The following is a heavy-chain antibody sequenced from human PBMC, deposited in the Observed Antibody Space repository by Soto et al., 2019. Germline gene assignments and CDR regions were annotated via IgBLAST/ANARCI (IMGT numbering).Heavy chain of an antibody. Sequence: GVLLGVWSGAASLTFTGYSLSCVLQPPGKGLEWVSSISSTTNYIYYGDSMKGRFTISRDNAKNSLYLEMNSLRAEDTAVYYCARGIRDLTTVSAFRGQGTLVTVS. V-gene: IGHV3-21*06. CDR1: SLTFTGYS. CDR2: ISSTTNYI. CDR3: ARGIRDLTTVSAF. J-gene: IGHJ4*02. D-gene: IGHD2-21*01.